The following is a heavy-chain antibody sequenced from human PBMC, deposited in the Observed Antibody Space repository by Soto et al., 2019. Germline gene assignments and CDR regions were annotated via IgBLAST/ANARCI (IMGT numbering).Heavy chain of an antibody. D-gene: IGHD3-10*01. CDR2: ISAYNGNT. Sequence: VASVKVSCKASGYTFTSYGISWVRQAPGQGLEWMGWISAYNGNTNYAQKLQGRVTMTTDTSTSTAYMELRSLRSDDTAVYYCARDLVTMVRGVIPLDNYYYYGMDVWGQGTTVTVSS. J-gene: IGHJ6*02. CDR1: GYTFTSYG. V-gene: IGHV1-18*04. CDR3: ARDLVTMVRGVIPLDNYYYYGMDV.